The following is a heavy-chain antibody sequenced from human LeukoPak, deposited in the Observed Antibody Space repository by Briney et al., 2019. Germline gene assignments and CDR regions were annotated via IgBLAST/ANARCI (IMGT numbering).Heavy chain of an antibody. V-gene: IGHV4-39*01. CDR1: GGSLSSSSYY. CDR2: IYETGST. Sequence: SETLSLTCSVSGGSLSSSSYYWGWIRQPPGRGLEWIGNIYETGSTNYNPSLKSRVTISVDTSKNQFSLKLSSVTAADTAVYYCARGAGSWYVLPPRFDYWGQGTLVTGSS. D-gene: IGHD6-13*01. CDR3: ARGAGSWYVLPPRFDY. J-gene: IGHJ4*02.